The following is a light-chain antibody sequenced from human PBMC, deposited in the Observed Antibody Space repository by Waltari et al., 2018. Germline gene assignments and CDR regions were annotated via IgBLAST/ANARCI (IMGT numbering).Light chain of an antibody. CDR2: GAS. CDR3: QQYADSPLT. V-gene: IGKV3-20*01. CDR1: QCVSSSY. J-gene: IGKJ2*01. Sequence: IWLTQSPARLPLSAGETATLSCRASQCVSSSYLAWFRQRPGQAPRLLIYGASSMATGIPDRFSGSGSGTDFTLVISRLEPEDFAVYYCQQYADSPLTFGQGTSLEIK.